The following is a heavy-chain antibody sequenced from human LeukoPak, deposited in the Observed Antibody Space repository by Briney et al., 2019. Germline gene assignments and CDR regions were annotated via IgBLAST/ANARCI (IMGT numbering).Heavy chain of an antibody. V-gene: IGHV1-2*02. D-gene: IGHD1-1*01. Sequence: GASVKVSCKASGYTFTAYYMHWVRQAPGQGLEWMGWINPNTGGTNYAPKFQGRVTMTRDTSISTAYTELNRLTFDDTAVYYCARDDNFQFDYWGQGTLVTVSS. J-gene: IGHJ4*02. CDR3: ARDDNFQFDY. CDR2: INPNTGGT. CDR1: GYTFTAYY.